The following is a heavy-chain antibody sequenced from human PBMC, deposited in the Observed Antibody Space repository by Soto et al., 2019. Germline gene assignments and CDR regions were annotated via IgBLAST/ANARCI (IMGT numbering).Heavy chain of an antibody. CDR3: QVPPPRYCSSTSCWVFDY. Sequence: GGSLRLSCAASGFTFSSYEMNWVRQAPGKGLEWVSYISSSGSTIYYADSVKGRFTISRDNAKNSLYLQMNSLRAEDTAVYYCQVPPPRYCSSTSCWVFDYWGQGTLVTVSS. D-gene: IGHD2-2*01. CDR1: GFTFSSYE. CDR2: ISSSGSTI. V-gene: IGHV3-48*03. J-gene: IGHJ4*02.